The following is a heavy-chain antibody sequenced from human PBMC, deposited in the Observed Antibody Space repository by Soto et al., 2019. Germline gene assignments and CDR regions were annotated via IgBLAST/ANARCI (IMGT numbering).Heavy chain of an antibody. CDR2: IYIDDT. D-gene: IGHD1-1*01. CDR3: ARDRDWNLDY. CDR1: GYTFSNYG. V-gene: IGHV1-18*01. Sequence: QVQLVQSGAEVKKPGASVKVSCKASGYTFSNYGFSWLRQAPGQGLEWMGWIYIDDTKYAQNLQGRVTMTTDTSTSTVYMELRSLTSDDTAVYYCARDRDWNLDYWGQETLVTVSS. J-gene: IGHJ4*02.